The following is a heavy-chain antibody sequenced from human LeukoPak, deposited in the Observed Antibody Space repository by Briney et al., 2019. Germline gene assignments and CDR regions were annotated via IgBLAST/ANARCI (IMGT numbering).Heavy chain of an antibody. CDR1: GYSISSGYY. J-gene: IGHJ4*02. CDR3: ARAVILNGWLQLASFTFDY. D-gene: IGHD5-24*01. V-gene: IGHV4-38-2*02. CDR2: IYHSGST. Sequence: SETLSLTCTVSGYSISSGYYWGWIRQPPGKGLEWIGSIYHSGSTYYNPSLKSRVTISVDTSKNQFSLKLSSVTAADTAVYYCARAVILNGWLQLASFTFDYWGQGTLVTVSS.